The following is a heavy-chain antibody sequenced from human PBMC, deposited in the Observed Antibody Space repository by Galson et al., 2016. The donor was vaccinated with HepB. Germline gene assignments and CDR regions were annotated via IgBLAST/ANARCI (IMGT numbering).Heavy chain of an antibody. CDR2: IFPEDSDT. Sequence: QSGAEVKKPGESLKISCKGSGYNFSKYWIGWVRQMPGKGLEWMGIIFPEDSDTRYSPSFQRHVTFSVDQSINTVYLQWSRLEASDTAIYYCARHLKAVYASDNPFDTWGQGTLVTVSS. CDR1: GYNFSKYW. D-gene: IGHD3-10*01. V-gene: IGHV5-51*01. J-gene: IGHJ5*02. CDR3: ARHLKAVYASDNPFDT.